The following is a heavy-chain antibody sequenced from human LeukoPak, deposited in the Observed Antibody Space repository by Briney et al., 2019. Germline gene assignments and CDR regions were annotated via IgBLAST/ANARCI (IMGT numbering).Heavy chain of an antibody. V-gene: IGHV4-59*01. J-gene: IGHJ4*02. Sequence: SETLSLTCTVSGDSISSYYWSWIRQPPGKGLDWIGYIFYSGSTNYNTSLKSRVTISVDTSKSQFSLKLSSVTAADTAIYYCARYNSGWSYFDYWGQGTLVTVSS. CDR1: GDSISSYY. D-gene: IGHD6-19*01. CDR3: ARYNSGWSYFDY. CDR2: IFYSGST.